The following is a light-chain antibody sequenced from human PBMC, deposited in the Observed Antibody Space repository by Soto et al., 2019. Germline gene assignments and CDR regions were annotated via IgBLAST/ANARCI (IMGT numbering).Light chain of an antibody. Sequence: QSALTQPASVSGSPGQSITISCTGTSSDVGNYKFVSWYQQYPGKAPKIMIYEITERPSGVSNRFSGSKSGNTASLTISGLQAEDEADYYCCSYAGRSTWVFGGRTKDTVL. J-gene: IGLJ3*02. V-gene: IGLV2-23*02. CDR2: EIT. CDR3: CSYAGRSTWV. CDR1: SSDVGNYKF.